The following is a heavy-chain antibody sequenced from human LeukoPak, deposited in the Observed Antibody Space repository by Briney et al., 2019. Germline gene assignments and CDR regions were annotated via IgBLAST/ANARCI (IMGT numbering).Heavy chain of an antibody. D-gene: IGHD6-13*01. V-gene: IGHV4-59*08. J-gene: IGHJ5*02. CDR3: AGLSSSWYTPFDP. CDR2: IYYSGST. Sequence: SGGLSLTCAVSGGSMSSYSWSWIRQPPGKSLEWVGYIYYSGSTNYNPSLKSRVTISVDTTTNKLALTQSSVTAADTTVYYSAGLSSSWYTPFDPWGQGTVVTVSS. CDR1: GGSMSSYS.